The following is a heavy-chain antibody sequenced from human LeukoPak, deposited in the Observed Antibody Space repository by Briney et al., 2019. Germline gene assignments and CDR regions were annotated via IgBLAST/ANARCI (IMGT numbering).Heavy chain of an antibody. CDR1: GFTFSTYW. Sequence: GGSLRLSCADSGFTFSTYWMKWVRQAPGKGLEWVASIKEDGSDKYYVDSVKGRFSISRDNAKNSLYLQMNSLRTEDTAVYYCAKGGHYNFDYWGQGTLVTVSS. CDR2: IKEDGSDK. D-gene: IGHD4-11*01. J-gene: IGHJ4*02. CDR3: AKGGHYNFDY. V-gene: IGHV3-7*01.